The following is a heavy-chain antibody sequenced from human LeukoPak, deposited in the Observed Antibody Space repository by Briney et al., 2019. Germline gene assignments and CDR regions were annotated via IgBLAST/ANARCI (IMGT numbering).Heavy chain of an antibody. CDR2: ISSSGSTI. D-gene: IGHD3-22*01. Sequence: GGSLRLSCAASGFTFSSYEMNWVRQAPGKGLEWVSYISSSGSTIYYADSVKGRFTISRDNAKNSLYLQMNSLRAEDTAVYYCARVASSGYYSDYQYDYWGQGTLVTVSS. CDR1: GFTFSSYE. CDR3: ARVASSGYYSDYQYDY. J-gene: IGHJ4*02. V-gene: IGHV3-48*03.